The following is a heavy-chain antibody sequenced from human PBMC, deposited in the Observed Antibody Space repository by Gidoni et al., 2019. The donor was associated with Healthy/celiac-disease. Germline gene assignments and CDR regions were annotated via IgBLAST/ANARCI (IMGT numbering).Heavy chain of an antibody. D-gene: IGHD6-19*01. Sequence: EVQLVESGGGLVQPGGSLRLSCAASGFTFSDHYMDWVRQAPGKGLEWVGRTRNKANSYTTEYAASVKGRFTISRDDSKNSLYLQMNSLKTEDTAVYYCARGDSSGWYYFDYWGQGTLVTVSS. CDR1: GFTFSDHY. J-gene: IGHJ4*02. CDR2: TRNKANSYTT. V-gene: IGHV3-72*01. CDR3: ARGDSSGWYYFDY.